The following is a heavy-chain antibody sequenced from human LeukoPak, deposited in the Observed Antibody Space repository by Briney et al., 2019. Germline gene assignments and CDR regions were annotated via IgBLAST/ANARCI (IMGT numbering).Heavy chain of an antibody. CDR2: IYTNGGT. Sequence: SETLSLTCSVSAGSISSYYWSWIREPAGTGLEWIGRIYTNGGTNYNPSLKSRVTMSVDTSKNQISLKVRSVSVADTAVYYCARVGTRGYKVVHWDFDVWGRGTLVTVSS. V-gene: IGHV4-4*07. J-gene: IGHJ2*01. CDR1: AGSISSYY. D-gene: IGHD5-18*01. CDR3: ARVGTRGYKVVHWDFDV.